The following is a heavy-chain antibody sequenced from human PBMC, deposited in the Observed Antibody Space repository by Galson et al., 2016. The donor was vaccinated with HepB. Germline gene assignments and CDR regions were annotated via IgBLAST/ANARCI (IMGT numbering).Heavy chain of an antibody. Sequence: SLRLSSAASGLTFSNYWMHWVRQVPGKGLVWVSRINSDGGSTNYADSVKGRFTISSDNAKNMLYLQMNSLRAEDSAVYFCASGYFYTYLGDYWGQGTLVTVSS. V-gene: IGHV3-74*01. J-gene: IGHJ4*02. CDR2: INSDGGST. D-gene: IGHD2-15*01. CDR3: ASGYFYTYLGDY. CDR1: GLTFSNYW.